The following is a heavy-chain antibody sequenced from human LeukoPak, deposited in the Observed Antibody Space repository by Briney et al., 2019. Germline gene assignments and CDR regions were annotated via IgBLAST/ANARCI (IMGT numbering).Heavy chain of an antibody. CDR3: ASRPHSSGWYFRDYYYYGMDV. J-gene: IGHJ6*02. CDR1: GGSISSGDYY. CDR2: IYYSGST. V-gene: IGHV4-30-4*01. D-gene: IGHD6-19*01. Sequence: SQTLSLTCTVSGGSISSGDYYWSWIRQPPGKGLEWIGYIYYSGSTNYNPSLKSRVTISVDTSKNQFSLKLSSVTAADTAVYYCASRPHSSGWYFRDYYYYGMDVWGQGTTVTVSS.